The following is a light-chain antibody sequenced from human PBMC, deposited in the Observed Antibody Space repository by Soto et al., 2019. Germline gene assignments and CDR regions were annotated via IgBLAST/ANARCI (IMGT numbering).Light chain of an antibody. CDR3: QQYNNWWT. J-gene: IGKJ1*01. Sequence: IVMTQSPATLSLSPGERATLTCRAGQSVRTNLAWYQQKPGQAPRLLIYGASTRATGIPARFSGSGSGTEFTLTISSLQSEDFAVYYCQQYNNWWTFGQGTKVEIK. CDR2: GAS. CDR1: QSVRTN. V-gene: IGKV3-15*01.